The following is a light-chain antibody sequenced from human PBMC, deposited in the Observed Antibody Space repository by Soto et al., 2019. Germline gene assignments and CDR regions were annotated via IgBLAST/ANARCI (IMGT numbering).Light chain of an antibody. V-gene: IGKV3-15*01. CDR1: QSVSSY. J-gene: IGKJ2*02. Sequence: EIVMTQSPATLSVSPGERATLSCRASQSVSSYLAWYQQHPGQAPRLLIYGASTRATGIPARFSGSGSGTEFTLTISSLQPEDFGVYYCQQYNNWPPGTFGQGTKLEIK. CDR3: QQYNNWPPGT. CDR2: GAS.